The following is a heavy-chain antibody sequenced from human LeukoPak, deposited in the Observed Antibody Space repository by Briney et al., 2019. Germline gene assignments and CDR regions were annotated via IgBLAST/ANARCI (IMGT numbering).Heavy chain of an antibody. V-gene: IGHV3-74*01. J-gene: IGHJ4*02. Sequence: GGSLRLSCAASGFTFSNYWMHWVRQAPGKGLEWVSRINTDGTSTIYADSVRGRFTISRDNAKNTLYLQMNSLRAEDTAVYYCAKLERYDSSGLDYWGQGTLVTVSS. CDR1: GFTFSNYW. CDR3: AKLERYDSSGLDY. D-gene: IGHD3-22*01. CDR2: INTDGTST.